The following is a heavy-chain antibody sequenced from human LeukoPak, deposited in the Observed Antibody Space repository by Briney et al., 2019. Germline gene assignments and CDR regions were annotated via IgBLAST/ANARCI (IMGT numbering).Heavy chain of an antibody. V-gene: IGHV3-7*03. Sequence: GGSLRLSCTASTFTFSNYWMSWVRQAPGKGLEWVASINQDGSAKDSVHSVEGRFIISRDNVKNSLYLQMDSLRAEDTAVYYCARTSRASPGWRPRLKNAFDLWGLGTLVTVSS. CDR2: INQDGSAK. J-gene: IGHJ3*01. CDR1: TFTFSNYW. D-gene: IGHD6-6*01. CDR3: ARTSRASPGWRPRLKNAFDL.